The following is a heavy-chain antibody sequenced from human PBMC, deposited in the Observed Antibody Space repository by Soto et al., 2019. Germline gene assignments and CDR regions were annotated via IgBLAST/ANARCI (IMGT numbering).Heavy chain of an antibody. V-gene: IGHV3-23*01. J-gene: IGHJ4*02. CDR1: GFTFSSYA. D-gene: IGHD6-19*01. CDR3: AKDRAPFEQWLAPYFDY. Sequence: GGSLRLSCAASGFTFSSYAMSWVRQAPGKGLEWVSAISGSGGSTYYADSVKGRFTISRDNSKNTLYLQMNSLRAEDTAVYYCAKDRAPFEQWLAPYFDYWGQGTLVTVSS. CDR2: ISGSGGST.